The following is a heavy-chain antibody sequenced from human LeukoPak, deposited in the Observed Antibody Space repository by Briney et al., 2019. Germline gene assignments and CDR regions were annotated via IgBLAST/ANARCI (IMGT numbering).Heavy chain of an antibody. J-gene: IGHJ5*02. Sequence: GGSLRLSCAASGFTFSSYAMSWVRQAPGKGLEWVSAISGSGGSTYYADSVKGRFTISRDNSKNTLYLQMNSLRAKDTAVYYCAKDIKCQLLGGRLDPWGQGTLVTVSS. D-gene: IGHD2-2*01. CDR1: GFTFSSYA. V-gene: IGHV3-23*01. CDR2: ISGSGGST. CDR3: AKDIKCQLLGGRLDP.